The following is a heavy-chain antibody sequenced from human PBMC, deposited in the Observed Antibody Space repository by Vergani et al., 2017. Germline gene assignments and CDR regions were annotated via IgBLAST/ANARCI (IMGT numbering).Heavy chain of an antibody. J-gene: IGHJ4*02. Sequence: EVQLVESGGGLVQPGGSLRLSCAASGFTFSSYDMHWVRQATGKGLEWVSAIGTAGDTYYPGSVKGRFTISRENAKNSLYLQMNSLRAGDTAVYYCARGRCGEFGLCYFDYWGQGTLVTVYS. CDR3: ARGRCGEFGLCYFDY. CDR1: GFTFSSYD. D-gene: IGHD3-10*01. V-gene: IGHV3-13*01. CDR2: IGTAGDT.